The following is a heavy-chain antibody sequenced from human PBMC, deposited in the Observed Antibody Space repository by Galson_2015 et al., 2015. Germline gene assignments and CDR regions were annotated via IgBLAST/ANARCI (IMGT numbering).Heavy chain of an antibody. D-gene: IGHD1-26*01. CDR1: GGSISSYY. CDR2: IYYSGST. V-gene: IGHV4-59*12. J-gene: IGHJ4*02. Sequence: SETLSLTCTVSGGSISSYYWSWIRQPPGKGLEWIGYIYYSGSTNYNPSLKSQVTISVDTSKNQFSLKLSSVTAADTAVYYCAREGATSLDYWGQGTLVTVSS. CDR3: AREGATSLDY.